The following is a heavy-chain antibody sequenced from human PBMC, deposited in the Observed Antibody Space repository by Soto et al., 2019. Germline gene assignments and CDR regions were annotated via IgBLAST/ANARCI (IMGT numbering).Heavy chain of an antibody. V-gene: IGHV4-34*01. CDR1: GGSFSGYY. CDR2: INHSGST. CDR3: ARGYSTTWFSDY. J-gene: IGHJ4*02. Sequence: SETLSLTCAVYGGSFSGYYWSWIRQPPGKGLEWIGEINHSGSTNYNPSLKSRVTISVDTSKNQFSLKLSSVTAADTAVYFCARGYSTTWFSDYWGVGTLVTV. D-gene: IGHD6-13*01.